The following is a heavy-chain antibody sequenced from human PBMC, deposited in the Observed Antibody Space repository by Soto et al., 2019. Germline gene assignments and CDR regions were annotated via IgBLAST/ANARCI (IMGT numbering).Heavy chain of an antibody. Sequence: QVQLVQSGAEVKKPGASVQVSCKASGYTFTSYAMHWVRQAPGQRLEWMGWINAGNGNTKYSQKFQGRVTITRDTSARTAYMGLSSLRSEDTAVYYCARVGYSNYYYYYYRDVWGKGTTVTFSS. CDR3: ARVGYSNYYYYYYRDV. J-gene: IGHJ6*03. D-gene: IGHD4-4*01. V-gene: IGHV1-3*01. CDR2: INAGNGNT. CDR1: GYTFTSYA.